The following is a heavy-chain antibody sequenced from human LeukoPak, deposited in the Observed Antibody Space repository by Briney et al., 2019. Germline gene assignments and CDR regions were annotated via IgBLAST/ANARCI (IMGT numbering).Heavy chain of an antibody. Sequence: ASVKVSCKASGGTFSNYAISWVRQAPGQGLEWMGWISAYNGNTNYAQKLQGRVTMTTDTSTSTAYMELRSLRSDDTAVYYCARERDPSPLDYWGQGTLVTVSS. J-gene: IGHJ4*02. CDR2: ISAYNGNT. CDR1: GGTFSNYA. CDR3: ARERDPSPLDY. V-gene: IGHV1-18*01.